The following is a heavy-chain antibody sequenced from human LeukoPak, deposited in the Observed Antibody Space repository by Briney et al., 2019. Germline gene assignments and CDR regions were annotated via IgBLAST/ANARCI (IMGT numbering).Heavy chain of an antibody. CDR3: ARRAYGAFGI. Sequence: PGGSLRLSCAASGFTFSSYEMNWVRQAPGKGLEWVANIKQDGSEKYYVASVKGRFTVSRDNAKNSLYLQMSSLRAEDTAVYYCARRAYGAFGIWGQGTMVTVSP. J-gene: IGHJ3*02. CDR2: IKQDGSEK. D-gene: IGHD3-16*01. V-gene: IGHV3-7*01. CDR1: GFTFSSYE.